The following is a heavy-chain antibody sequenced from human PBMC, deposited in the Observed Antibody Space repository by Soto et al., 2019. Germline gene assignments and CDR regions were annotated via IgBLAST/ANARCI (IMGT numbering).Heavy chain of an antibody. J-gene: IGHJ5*02. CDR1: GGSISSGGYS. V-gene: IGHV4-30-2*01. Sequence: SETLSLTCAVSGGSISSGGYSWSWIRRPPGKGLEWIGYIYHSGSTYYNPSLKSRVTISVDRSKNQFSLKLSSVTAADTAVYYCARYGVNNWFDPWGQGTLVTVSS. CDR2: IYHSGST. CDR3: ARYGVNNWFDP. D-gene: IGHD4-17*01.